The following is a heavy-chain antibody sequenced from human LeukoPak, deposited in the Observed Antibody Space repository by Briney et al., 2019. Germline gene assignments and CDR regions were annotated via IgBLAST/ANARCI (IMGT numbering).Heavy chain of an antibody. Sequence: PGGSLRLSCAASGFTFSSYSMNWVRQAPGKGLEWVSYISSSSSTIYYADSVKGRFTISRDNAKNSLYLQMNSLRAEDTAVYYCARDQLLDLYYYYGMDVWGQGTTVTVSS. J-gene: IGHJ6*02. CDR3: ARDQLLDLYYYYGMDV. V-gene: IGHV3-48*04. CDR1: GFTFSSYS. D-gene: IGHD2-2*01. CDR2: ISSSSSTI.